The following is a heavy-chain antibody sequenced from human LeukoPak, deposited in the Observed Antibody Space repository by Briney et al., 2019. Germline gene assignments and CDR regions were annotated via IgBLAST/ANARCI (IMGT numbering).Heavy chain of an antibody. D-gene: IGHD3-10*01. CDR1: GFTFRSYG. J-gene: IGHJ6*03. Sequence: PGGSLRLSCAASGFTFRSYGMSWVRQAPGKGLEWVSDIGTSGGSTDYADSVKGRFTISRDNSKNTLYLQMNSLRVEDSAVYYCAKVAPISVVRGVIQYYYYMDVWGKGTTVTISS. CDR2: IGTSGGST. CDR3: AKVAPISVVRGVIQYYYYMDV. V-gene: IGHV3-23*01.